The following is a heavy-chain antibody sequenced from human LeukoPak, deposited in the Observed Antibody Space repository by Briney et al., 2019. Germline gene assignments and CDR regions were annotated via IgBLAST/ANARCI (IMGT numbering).Heavy chain of an antibody. CDR3: ARPTYSSSWYYFEY. CDR1: GFTFSSFA. CDR2: ISNSGGGT. V-gene: IGHV3-23*01. Sequence: GGSLRLSCAASGFTFSSFAMSWVRLAPGRGLEWVSSISNSGGGTYYAESVKGRFTISRDNSKNTLYLQMSSLRAEDTAIYYCARPTYSSSWYYFEYWGQGTLVTVSS. J-gene: IGHJ4*02. D-gene: IGHD6-13*01.